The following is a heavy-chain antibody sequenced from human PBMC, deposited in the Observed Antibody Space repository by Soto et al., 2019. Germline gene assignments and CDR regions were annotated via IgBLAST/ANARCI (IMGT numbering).Heavy chain of an antibody. CDR3: ARAIYDILTGYYGDYYYGMDV. D-gene: IGHD3-9*01. J-gene: IGHJ6*02. Sequence: SDTLSLTCAVSGGSISSSNWWSWVRQPPGKGLEWIGEIYHSGSTNYNPSLKSRVTISVDKSKNQFSLKLSSVTAADTAVYYCARAIYDILTGYYGDYYYGMDVWGQGTTVTVSS. CDR1: GGSISSSNW. V-gene: IGHV4-4*02. CDR2: IYHSGST.